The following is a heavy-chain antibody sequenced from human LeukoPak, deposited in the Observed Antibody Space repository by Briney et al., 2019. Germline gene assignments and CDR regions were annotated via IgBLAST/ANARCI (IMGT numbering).Heavy chain of an antibody. D-gene: IGHD1-26*01. CDR1: GDSISSYY. CDR3: ARIGSGSYLTLDY. CDR2: IYYSGST. V-gene: IGHV4-59*01. J-gene: IGHJ4*02. Sequence: KPSETLSLTCTVSGDSISSYYWSWIRQAPGKGLEWIGYIYYSGSTNYNPSLKSRVTISIDTSKNQFSLKLSSMTAADPAVYYCARIGSGSYLTLDYWGQGTLVTVSS.